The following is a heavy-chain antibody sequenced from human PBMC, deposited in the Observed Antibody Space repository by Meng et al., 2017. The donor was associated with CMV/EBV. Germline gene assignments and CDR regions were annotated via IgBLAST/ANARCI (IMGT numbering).Heavy chain of an antibody. J-gene: IGHJ6*02. CDR1: GYTLTELS. CDR3: AREVGDGNDINYYYYYGMDV. CDR2: FDPEDGET. D-gene: IGHD3-9*01. Sequence: ASVKVSCKVSGYTLTELSMHWVRQAPGKGLEWMGGFDPEDGETIYAQKFQGRVTMTEDTSTDTAYMELSSLRSEDTAVYYCAREVGDGNDINYYYYYGMDVWGQGTTVTVSS. V-gene: IGHV1-24*01.